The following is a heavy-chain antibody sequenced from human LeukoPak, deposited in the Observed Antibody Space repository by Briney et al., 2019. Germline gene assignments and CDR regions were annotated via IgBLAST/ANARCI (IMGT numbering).Heavy chain of an antibody. D-gene: IGHD4-23*01. Sequence: SETLSLTCAVSGGSISSSSYYWGWLRQPPGKGLEWIASIYYSGSTYYNPSLKSRVTISVDTSKNQFSLRLSSVTAADTAVYYCARQHKYGGNALDPWGQGTLVTVSS. CDR2: IYYSGST. J-gene: IGHJ5*02. CDR1: GGSISSSSYY. V-gene: IGHV4-39*01. CDR3: ARQHKYGGNALDP.